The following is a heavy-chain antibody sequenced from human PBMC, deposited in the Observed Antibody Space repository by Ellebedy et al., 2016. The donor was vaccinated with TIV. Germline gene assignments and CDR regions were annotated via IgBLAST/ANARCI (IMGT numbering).Heavy chain of an antibody. CDR2: TSPYNGNA. Sequence: ASVKVSCKASGYTFNSYTINWVRQAPGQGLEWMGWTSPYNGNANYAQKFQDRVTMTTDTSTSTGYMELRSLRSDDTAVYYCARVGDNTYYYGSGTFHFDYWGQGTLVTVSS. CDR3: ARVGDNTYYYGSGTFHFDY. CDR1: GYTFNSYT. V-gene: IGHV1-18*04. D-gene: IGHD3-10*01. J-gene: IGHJ4*02.